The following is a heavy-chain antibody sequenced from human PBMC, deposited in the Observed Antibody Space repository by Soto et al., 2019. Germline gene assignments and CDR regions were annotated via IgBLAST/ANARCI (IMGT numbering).Heavy chain of an antibody. D-gene: IGHD3-22*01. J-gene: IGHJ4*02. CDR1: GYTFTSYA. CDR2: INAGNGNT. V-gene: IGHV1-3*01. CDR3: ARDLASSGPHSPNSDHDY. Sequence: ASVKVSCKASGYTFTSYAMHWVRQAPGQRLEWMGWINAGNGNTKYSQKFQGRVTITRDTSASTAYMELSSLRSEDAAVYYCARDLASSGPHSPNSDHDYWGQGTLVTVSS.